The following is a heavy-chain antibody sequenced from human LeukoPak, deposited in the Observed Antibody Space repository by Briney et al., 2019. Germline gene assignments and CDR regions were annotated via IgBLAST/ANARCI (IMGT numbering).Heavy chain of an antibody. CDR1: GFTFSDYS. V-gene: IGHV3-23*01. J-gene: IGHJ5*02. Sequence: GGSLRLSCAASGFTFSDYSMNWVRQAPGKGLEWVSAISGSGGSTYYADSVKGRFTISRDNSKNTLYLQMNSLRAEDTAVYYCAKDRQVTAPLNWFDPWGQGTLVTVSS. D-gene: IGHD2-21*02. CDR2: ISGSGGST. CDR3: AKDRQVTAPLNWFDP.